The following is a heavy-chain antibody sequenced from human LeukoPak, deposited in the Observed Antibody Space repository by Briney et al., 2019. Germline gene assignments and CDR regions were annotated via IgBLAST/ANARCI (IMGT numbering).Heavy chain of an antibody. Sequence: SETLSLTCTVSGGSISSRAYCWSWIRQHPGKGPEWIGYIYYSGSTYYNPSLKSRVIISLNTSKTQFSLKLSSVTAADTAVYYCARADGTIYYFDSWGQGTVVTVSS. CDR1: GGSISSRAYC. D-gene: IGHD5-24*01. V-gene: IGHV4-31*03. CDR2: IYYSGST. CDR3: ARADGTIYYFDS. J-gene: IGHJ4*02.